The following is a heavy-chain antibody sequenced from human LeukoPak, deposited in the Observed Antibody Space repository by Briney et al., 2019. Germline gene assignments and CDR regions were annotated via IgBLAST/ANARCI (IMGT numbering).Heavy chain of an antibody. V-gene: IGHV3-23*01. CDR3: AKSSPPPLRY. CDR2: FSGSGGST. J-gene: IGHJ4*02. Sequence: SGGSLRLSCAASGFTFSRCAMSWVRQAPGKGLEWVSAFSGSGGSTYYADSVKGRFTISRDNSKNTLYLQMNSLRAEDTAVYYCAKSSPPPLRYWGQGTLVTVSS. CDR1: GFTFSRCA.